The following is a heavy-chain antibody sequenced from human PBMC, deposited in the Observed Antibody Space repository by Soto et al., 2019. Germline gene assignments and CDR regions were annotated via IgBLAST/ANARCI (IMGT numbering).Heavy chain of an antibody. V-gene: IGHV3-13*01. D-gene: IGHD2-15*01. CDR3: ARGQEVGAHFFDS. CDR1: GFTFSGFD. Sequence: GGSLRLSCEASGFTFSGFDTHWVRQPTGKGLEWVSTIGTAGDTYYAVSVKGRFTISRDNAKNSLSLQMNSLRAGDTAVYFCARGQEVGAHFFDSWGQGTQVTVSS. CDR2: IGTAGDT. J-gene: IGHJ4*02.